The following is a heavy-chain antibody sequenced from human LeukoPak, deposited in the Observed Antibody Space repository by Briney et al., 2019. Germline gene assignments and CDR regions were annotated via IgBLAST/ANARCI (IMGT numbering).Heavy chain of an antibody. V-gene: IGHV4-38-2*02. CDR2: IYHSGST. CDR1: GYSISSGYY. CDR3: ARVGITIFGVDWYYFDY. D-gene: IGHD3-3*01. Sequence: SETLSLTCTVSGYSISSGYYWGWIRQPPGKGLEWIGSIYHSGSTYYNPSLKSRVTISVDTSKNQFSLKLSSVTAADTAVYYCARVGITIFGVDWYYFDYWGQRTLVTVSS. J-gene: IGHJ4*02.